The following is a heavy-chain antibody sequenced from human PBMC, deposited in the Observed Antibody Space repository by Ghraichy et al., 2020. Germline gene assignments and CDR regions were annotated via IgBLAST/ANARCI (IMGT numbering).Heavy chain of an antibody. V-gene: IGHV1-2*02. CDR1: GYTFTGYY. CDR3: ARVRGEYCSSTSCYMGYSPAGWFDP. CDR2: INPNSGGT. J-gene: IGHJ5*02. Sequence: ASVKVSCKASGYTFTGYYMHWVRQAPGQGLEWMGWINPNSGGTNYAQKFQGRVTMTRDTSISTAYMELSRLRSDDTAVYYCARVRGEYCSSTSCYMGYSPAGWFDPWGQGTLVTVSS. D-gene: IGHD2-2*02.